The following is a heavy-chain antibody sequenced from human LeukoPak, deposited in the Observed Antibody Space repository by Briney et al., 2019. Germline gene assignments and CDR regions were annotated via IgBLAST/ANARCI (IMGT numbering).Heavy chain of an antibody. J-gene: IGHJ4*02. CDR2: INPSGGST. D-gene: IGHD3-10*01. V-gene: IGHV1-46*01. CDR1: GYTFTSYY. Sequence: ASVKVSCKASGYTFTSYYMHWVRQAPGQGLEWMGIINPSGGSTSYAQKLQGRVTMPRDTSTSTVYMELSSLRSEDTAVYYCARVPKVGELSIDYWGQGTLVTVSS. CDR3: ARVPKVGELSIDY.